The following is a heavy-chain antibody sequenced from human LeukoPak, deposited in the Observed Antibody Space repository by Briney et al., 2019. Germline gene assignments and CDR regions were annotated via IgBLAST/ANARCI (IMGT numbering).Heavy chain of an antibody. J-gene: IGHJ4*02. Sequence: GGSLRLSCTASGFTFSRYWMTWVRQAPGKGLEWVANIKEDGSAKYYVDSMKGRFTISRDNAKNSLYLQINSLRAEDTAVYYCARDSPGYGGYSYWGQGTLVTVSS. CDR3: ARDSPGYGGYSY. D-gene: IGHD5-12*01. CDR1: GFTFSRYW. V-gene: IGHV3-7*04. CDR2: IKEDGSAK.